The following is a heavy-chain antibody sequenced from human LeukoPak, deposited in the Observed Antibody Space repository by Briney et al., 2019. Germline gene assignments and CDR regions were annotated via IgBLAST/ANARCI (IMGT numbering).Heavy chain of an antibody. J-gene: IGHJ6*03. D-gene: IGHD2-2*02. CDR3: AGVAAEVVGVPGAIGFGWLRRDYYYMDV. V-gene: IGHV1-8*01. CDR2: MNPNSGNT. Sequence: GASVKVSCKASGYTFTSYDINWVRQATGQGLEWMGWMNPNSGNTGYAQKFQGRVTMTRNTSISTAYMELSSLRSEDTAVYYCAGVAAEVVGVPGAIGFGWLRRDYYYMDVWGKGTTVTVSS. CDR1: GYTFTSYD.